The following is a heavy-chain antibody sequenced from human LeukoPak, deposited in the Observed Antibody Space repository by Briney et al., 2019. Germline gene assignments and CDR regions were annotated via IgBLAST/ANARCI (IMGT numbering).Heavy chain of an antibody. CDR2: IYYSGST. Sequence: SETLSLTCTVSGGSISSSSYYWGWIRQPPGKGLEWIGSIYYSGSTYYNPSLKSRVTIPVDTSKNQFSLKLSSVTAADTAVYYCARHPSSWYYYFDYRGQGTLVTVSS. CDR3: ARHPSSWYYYFDY. V-gene: IGHV4-39*01. D-gene: IGHD6-13*01. CDR1: GGSISSSSYY. J-gene: IGHJ4*02.